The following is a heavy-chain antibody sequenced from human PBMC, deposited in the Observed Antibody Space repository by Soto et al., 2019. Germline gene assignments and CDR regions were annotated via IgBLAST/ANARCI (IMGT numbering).Heavy chain of an antibody. CDR2: INPNSGGT. J-gene: IGHJ4*02. CDR1: GYTFTGYY. D-gene: IGHD2-2*01. Sequence: ASVKVSCKASGYTFTGYYMHWVRQAPGQGLEWMGWINPNSGGTNYAQKFQGRVTMPRDTSISTPSMELSRLRSDDTAVYYCASSSPYQLLKFDYWGQGTLVTVSS. CDR3: ASSSPYQLLKFDY. V-gene: IGHV1-2*02.